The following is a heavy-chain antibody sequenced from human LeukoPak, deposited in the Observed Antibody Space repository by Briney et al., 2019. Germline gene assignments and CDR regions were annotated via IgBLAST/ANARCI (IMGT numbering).Heavy chain of an antibody. CDR3: ATTPAPPYYYYYMDV. CDR1: GGSFSGYY. Sequence: SETLSLTCAVYGGSFSGYYWNWIRQPPGKGLEWIGEINHSGSTNYNPSLKSRVTISVDTSKNQFSLKVNSVTAADTAVYYCATTPAPPYYYYYMDVWGKGTTVTVSS. CDR2: INHSGST. J-gene: IGHJ6*03. V-gene: IGHV4-34*01.